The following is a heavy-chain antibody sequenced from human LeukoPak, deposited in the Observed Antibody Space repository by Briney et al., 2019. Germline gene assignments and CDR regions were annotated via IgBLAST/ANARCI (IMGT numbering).Heavy chain of an antibody. V-gene: IGHV4-39*07. J-gene: IGHJ4*02. CDR1: GGSISSSSYY. D-gene: IGHD6-19*01. Sequence: PSETLSLTCTVSGGSISSSSYYWGWIRQPPGKGLEWIGSIYYSGSTYYNPSLKSRVTISVDTSKNQFSLKLSSVTAADTAVYYCARVSGYSSGWGQGTLVTVSS. CDR2: IYYSGST. CDR3: ARVSGYSSG.